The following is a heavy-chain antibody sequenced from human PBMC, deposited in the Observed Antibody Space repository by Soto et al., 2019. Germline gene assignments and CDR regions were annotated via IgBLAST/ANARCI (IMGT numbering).Heavy chain of an antibody. Sequence: PGGSLRLSCAVSGLTFDTYAMSWVRQAPGKGLEWVSTIDRISSRTHYADSVKGRFTISRDNSKNTLYLQTNSQRVEDTAVYYCAKGALGDYHHGICYQHSDYCGHLALVTVSS. D-gene: IGHD2-8*01. CDR1: GLTFDTYA. CDR3: AKGALGDYHHGICYQHSDY. V-gene: IGHV3-23*05. J-gene: IGHJ4*01. CDR2: IDRISSRT.